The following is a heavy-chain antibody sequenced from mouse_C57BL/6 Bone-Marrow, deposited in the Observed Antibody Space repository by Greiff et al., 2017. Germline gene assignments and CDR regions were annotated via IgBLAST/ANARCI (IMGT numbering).Heavy chain of an antibody. V-gene: IGHV1-50*01. CDR1: GYTFTSYW. CDR3: ARGGRYYYAMDD. CDR2: IDPSDSYT. Sequence: QVQLQQPGAELVKPGASVKLSCKASGYTFTSYWMQWVKQRPGQGLEWIGEIDPSDSYTNYNQKFKGKATLTVDTSSSTAYMQLSSLTSEDSAVYYCARGGRYYYAMDDWGQGTSVTVSS. J-gene: IGHJ4*01.